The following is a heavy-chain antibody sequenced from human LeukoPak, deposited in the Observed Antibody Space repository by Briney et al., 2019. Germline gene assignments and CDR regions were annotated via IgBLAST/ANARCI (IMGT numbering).Heavy chain of an antibody. Sequence: GGSLRLSCAASGFTVSSNYMSWVRQAPGKGLEWVSVIYSGGSTYYADSVKGRFTISRHNSKNTLYLQMNGLRAEDTAVYYCARDGAYSSGGFDYWGQGTLVTVSS. CDR2: IYSGGST. CDR1: GFTVSSNY. V-gene: IGHV3-53*04. D-gene: IGHD6-19*01. CDR3: ARDGAYSSGGFDY. J-gene: IGHJ4*02.